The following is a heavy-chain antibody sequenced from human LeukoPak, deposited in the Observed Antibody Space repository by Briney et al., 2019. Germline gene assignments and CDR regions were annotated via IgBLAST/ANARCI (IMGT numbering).Heavy chain of an antibody. V-gene: IGHV4-59*03. Sequence: SETLSLTCTVSGGSITSYYWTWIRQPPGKGLEWIGYIYHSGTTNYNPSLKSRVTISVDTSENLLSLKLSSVTAADTAVYYCAQKAPYSPGYSQHWGQGTLVTVSP. CDR3: AQKAPYSPGYSQH. CDR2: IYHSGTT. D-gene: IGHD2-15*01. CDR1: GGSITSYY. J-gene: IGHJ1*01.